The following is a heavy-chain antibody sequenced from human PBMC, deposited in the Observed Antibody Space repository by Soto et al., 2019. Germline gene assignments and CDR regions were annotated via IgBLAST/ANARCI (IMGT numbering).Heavy chain of an antibody. D-gene: IGHD4-17*01. CDR3: ARDRSSGDYDTIDY. Sequence: QLVESGGGVVQPGRSLRLSCAASGFTFSSYAMHWVRQAPGKGLEWVAVISYDGSNKYYADSVKGRFTISRDNSKNTLYLQMNSPRAEDTAVYYCARDRSSGDYDTIDYWCQGTLVTVSS. V-gene: IGHV3-30-3*01. CDR2: ISYDGSNK. CDR1: GFTFSSYA. J-gene: IGHJ4*02.